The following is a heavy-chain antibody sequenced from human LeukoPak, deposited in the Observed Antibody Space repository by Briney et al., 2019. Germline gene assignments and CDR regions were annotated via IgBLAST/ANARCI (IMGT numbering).Heavy chain of an antibody. CDR3: ARVKPGYSSGWCNFGMDV. Sequence: GGSLRLSCAASGFIFSDFDMHWVRQATGKGLEWVSYIGTSGDTHYLGSVKGRFTISRENGKNSLYLQMNNLRAGDTAVYYCARVKPGYSSGWCNFGMDVWGQGTTVTVSS. CDR1: GFIFSDFD. V-gene: IGHV3-13*04. J-gene: IGHJ6*02. CDR2: IGTSGDT. D-gene: IGHD6-19*01.